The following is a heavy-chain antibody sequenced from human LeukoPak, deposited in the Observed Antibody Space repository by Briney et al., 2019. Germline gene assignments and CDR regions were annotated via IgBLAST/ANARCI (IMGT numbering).Heavy chain of an antibody. CDR1: GYTFTDSY. CDR3: TREGRVGVPFDY. CDR2: INPNAGDT. J-gene: IGHJ4*02. Sequence: ASVKVSCKTSGYTFTDSYMHWVRQAPGQGLEWIGWINPNAGDTTYAQGFHGRFTMTRDTSISTVYMELNSLKLDDTAVYYCTREGRVGVPFDYWGQGTLVTVSS. D-gene: IGHD2-15*01. V-gene: IGHV1-2*02.